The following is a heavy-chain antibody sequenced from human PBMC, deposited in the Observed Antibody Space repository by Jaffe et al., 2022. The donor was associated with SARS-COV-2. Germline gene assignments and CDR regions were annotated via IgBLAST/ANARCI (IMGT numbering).Heavy chain of an antibody. CDR2: IRSKAYGGTT. J-gene: IGHJ5*02. Sequence: ELQLVESGGGLVQPGRSLGLSCTASGFTFGDYAMSWFRQAPGKGLEWVGLIRSKAYGGTTEYAASVKGRFTISRDDSKSIAYLQINSLKTEDTAVYYCTRALGTGWPFDPWGQGTLVTVSS. CDR1: GFTFGDYA. D-gene: IGHD6-19*01. V-gene: IGHV3-49*03. CDR3: TRALGTGWPFDP.